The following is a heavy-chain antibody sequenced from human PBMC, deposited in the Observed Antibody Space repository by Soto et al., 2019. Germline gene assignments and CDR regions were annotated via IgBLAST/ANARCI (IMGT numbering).Heavy chain of an antibody. D-gene: IGHD6-19*01. CDR1: GFTFSSYW. CDR3: ARDKKRVAGPPTDYYYYYGMDV. CDR2: IKQDGSEK. Sequence: PWGSLRLSCAASGFTFSSYWMSWVRQAPGKGLEWVANIKQDGSEKYYVDSVKGRFTISRDNAKNSLYLQMNSLRAEDTAVYYCARDKKRVAGPPTDYYYYYGMDVWGQGTTVTVSS. J-gene: IGHJ6*02. V-gene: IGHV3-7*01.